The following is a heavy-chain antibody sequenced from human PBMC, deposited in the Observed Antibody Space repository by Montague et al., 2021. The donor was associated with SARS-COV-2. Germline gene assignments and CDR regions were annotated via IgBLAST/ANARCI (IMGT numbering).Heavy chain of an antibody. V-gene: IGHV3-23*01. CDR2: ISGSGGGT. D-gene: IGHD2-2*01. Sequence: SLRLSCAASGFIFNDYAINWVRQTPGKALERVSAISGSGGGTYYAESVKGRFTTSRDTSKNTVYLQMNSLRLEDTALYFCARDHERVGWPLDSWGQGTLVIVSS. CDR1: GFIFNDYA. CDR3: ARDHERVGWPLDS. J-gene: IGHJ5*01.